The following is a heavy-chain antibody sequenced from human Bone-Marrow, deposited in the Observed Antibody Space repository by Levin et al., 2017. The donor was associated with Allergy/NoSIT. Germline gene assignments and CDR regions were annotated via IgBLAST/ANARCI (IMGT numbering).Heavy chain of an antibody. CDR2: ISYRGTT. Sequence: SQTLSLPCTVSGGSIRSAGYHWPWIRQSPGKGLEWIGYISYRGTTYYNPSLKSRLTMSLDTSEQRFSLNLNSVTAADTAIYYCARLDGYYFDYWGQGTLVTVSS. J-gene: IGHJ4*02. V-gene: IGHV4-31*03. CDR1: GGSIRSAGYH. CDR3: ARLDGYYFDY. D-gene: IGHD3-9*01.